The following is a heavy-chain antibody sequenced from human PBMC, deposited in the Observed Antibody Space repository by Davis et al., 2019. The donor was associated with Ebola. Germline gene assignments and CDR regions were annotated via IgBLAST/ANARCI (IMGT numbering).Heavy chain of an antibody. J-gene: IGHJ6*02. CDR2: ISSGGSTI. Sequence: GESLKISCAASGFTFSSYEMNWVRQAPGKGLEWVSYISSGGSTIYYADSVKGRFTMSRDNARNSLYLQMNSLRAGDTAVYYCARAGGSTTLTAPSMDVWGQGTTVTVSS. CDR3: ARAGGSTTLTAPSMDV. D-gene: IGHD2/OR15-2a*01. CDR1: GFTFSSYE. V-gene: IGHV3-48*03.